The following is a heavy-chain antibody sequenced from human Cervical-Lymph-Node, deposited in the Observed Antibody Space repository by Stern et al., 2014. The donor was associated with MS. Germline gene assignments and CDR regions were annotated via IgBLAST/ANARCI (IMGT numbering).Heavy chain of an antibody. J-gene: IGHJ4*02. CDR2: IYWDNDK. Sequence: SGPTLVKPTQTLTLTFTFSGVSLNSSGVQVGWIRQPPGKALEWLAVIYWDNDKRYSPSLGSRLTITKDTSKNQVVLTMTNMDPIDTATYDCTRPDCGGGRCFDYWGQGTQVTVSS. V-gene: IGHV2-5*02. D-gene: IGHD2-15*01. CDR1: GVSLNSSGVQ. CDR3: TRPDCGGGRCFDY.